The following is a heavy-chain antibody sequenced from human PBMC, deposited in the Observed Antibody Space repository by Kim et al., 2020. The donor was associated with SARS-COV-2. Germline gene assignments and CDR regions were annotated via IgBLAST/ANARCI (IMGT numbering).Heavy chain of an antibody. Sequence: GGSLRLSCAASGFTFSNAWMSWVRQAPGKGLEWVGRIKSKTDGGTTDYAAPVKGRFTISRDDSKNTLYLQMNSLKTEDTAVYYCTTEKSGVPAAMRISRVATDDYWGQGTLVTVSS. D-gene: IGHD2-2*01. CDR3: TTEKSGVPAAMRISRVATDDY. CDR1: GFTFSNAW. CDR2: IKSKTDGGTT. J-gene: IGHJ4*02. V-gene: IGHV3-15*01.